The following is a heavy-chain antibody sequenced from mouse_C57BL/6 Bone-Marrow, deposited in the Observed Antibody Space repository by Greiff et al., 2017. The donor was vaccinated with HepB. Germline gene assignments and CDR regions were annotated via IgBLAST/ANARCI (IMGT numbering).Heavy chain of an antibody. CDR1: GYSITSGYD. Sequence: EVQLQQSGPGMVKPSQSLSLTCTVTGYSITSGYDWHWIRHFPGNKLEWMGYISYSGSTNYNPSLKSRISITHDTSKNHFFLKLNSVTTEDTATYYCARSTTSLRYYAMDYWGQGTSVTVSS. D-gene: IGHD1-1*01. CDR3: ARSTTSLRYYAMDY. J-gene: IGHJ4*01. CDR2: ISYSGST. V-gene: IGHV3-1*01.